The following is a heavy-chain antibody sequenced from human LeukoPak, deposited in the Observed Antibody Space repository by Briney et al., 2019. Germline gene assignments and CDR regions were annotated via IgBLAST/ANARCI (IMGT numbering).Heavy chain of an antibody. J-gene: IGHJ4*02. CDR3: ARVGIPAADPLDHFDC. CDR2: IYYSGST. V-gene: IGHV4-39*07. Sequence: SETLSLTCTVSGGSISSSSYYWGWIRQPPGKGLEWIGSIYYSGSTYYNPSLKSRVTISVDTSKNQFSLKLSSVTAADTAVYYCARVGIPAADPLDHFDCWGQGTLVTVSS. D-gene: IGHD6-13*01. CDR1: GGSISSSSYY.